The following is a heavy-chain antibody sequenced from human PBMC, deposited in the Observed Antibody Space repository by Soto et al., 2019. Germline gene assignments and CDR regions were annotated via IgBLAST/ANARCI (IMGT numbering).Heavy chain of an antibody. CDR2: IYYSGST. J-gene: IGHJ4*02. Sequence: SETLSLTCTVSGGSISSSSYYWGWIRQPPGKGLEWIGSIYYSGSTYYNPSLKSRVIISVDTSKNQFSLKLSSVTAADTAVYYCARPSGSYLYYFDYWGQGTLVTVSS. CDR3: ARPSGSYLYYFDY. V-gene: IGHV4-39*01. CDR1: GGSISSSSYY. D-gene: IGHD1-26*01.